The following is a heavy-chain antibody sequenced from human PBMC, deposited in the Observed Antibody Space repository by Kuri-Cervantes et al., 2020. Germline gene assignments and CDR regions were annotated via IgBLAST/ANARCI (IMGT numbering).Heavy chain of an antibody. J-gene: IGHJ5*02. CDR3: ARDRGTGWYLPHIP. CDR2: MNLDGSTT. V-gene: IGHV3-74*01. CDR1: GFTFSSYW. Sequence: GESLKISCAASGFTFSSYWMHWVRQAPGKGLVWVSRMNLDGSTTNYADSVKGRFTISRDNAKNTLYLQMNSLRVEDTAVYYCARDRGTGWYLPHIPWGQGTLVTVSS. D-gene: IGHD6-19*01.